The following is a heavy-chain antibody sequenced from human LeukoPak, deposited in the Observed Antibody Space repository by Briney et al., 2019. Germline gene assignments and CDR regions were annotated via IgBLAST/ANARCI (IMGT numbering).Heavy chain of an antibody. V-gene: IGHV3-48*03. CDR1: GFTFSSYE. J-gene: IGHJ5*02. CDR3: AKDMGDYCSAGSCYWRGFDP. D-gene: IGHD2-15*01. CDR2: ISSSVSTI. Sequence: GGSLRLSCAASGFTFSSYEMNWVRQAPGKGLEWVSYISSSVSTIYYADSVKGRFTISRDDSKNTLYLQMNSLRAEDTAVYYCAKDMGDYCSAGSCYWRGFDPWGQGTLVTVSS.